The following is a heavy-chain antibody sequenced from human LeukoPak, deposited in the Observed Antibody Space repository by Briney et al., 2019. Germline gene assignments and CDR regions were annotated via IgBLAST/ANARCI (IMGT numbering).Heavy chain of an antibody. D-gene: IGHD2-2*01. CDR1: GFTFSIHW. Sequence: GGSLRLSCAASGFTFSIHWMTWVRQAPGKGLEWISFISSSGDSLYYADSVEGRFTISRDNAKDSVYLQMNSLRAEDTAVYYCAREVVVVPDYYYYGLDVWGEGTTVTVSS. V-gene: IGHV3-48*04. J-gene: IGHJ6*01. CDR2: ISSSGDSL. CDR3: AREVVVVPDYYYYGLDV.